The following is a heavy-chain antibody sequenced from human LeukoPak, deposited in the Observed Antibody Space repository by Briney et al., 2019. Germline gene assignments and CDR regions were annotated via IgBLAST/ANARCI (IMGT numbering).Heavy chain of an antibody. Sequence: GGSLRLSCAASGFTFSSYEMNWVRQAPGKGLEWVSYISSSGSTIYYADSVKGRFTISRDNAKNSLYLQMNSLRAEDTAVYYCARDRTRYFDWLYYYYYGMDVWGQGTTVTVSS. D-gene: IGHD3-9*01. CDR1: GFTFSSYE. CDR2: ISSSGSTI. CDR3: ARDRTRYFDWLYYYYYGMDV. J-gene: IGHJ6*02. V-gene: IGHV3-48*03.